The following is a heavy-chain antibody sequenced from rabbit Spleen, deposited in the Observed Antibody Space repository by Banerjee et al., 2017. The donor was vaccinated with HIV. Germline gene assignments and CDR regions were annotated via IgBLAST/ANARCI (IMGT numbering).Heavy chain of an antibody. CDR3: ARDTSSSFSSYGMDL. J-gene: IGHJ6*01. Sequence: QSLEESGGDLVKPGASLTLTCTASGFSFNYFMCWVRQAPGKGLEWIACIDTGSSGFTYFATWAKGRFTCSKTSSTTVTLQMTRLTAADTATYFCARDTSSSFSSYGMDLWGQGTLVTVS. V-gene: IGHV1S40*01. CDR2: IDTGSSGFT. D-gene: IGHD1-1*01. CDR1: GFSFNYF.